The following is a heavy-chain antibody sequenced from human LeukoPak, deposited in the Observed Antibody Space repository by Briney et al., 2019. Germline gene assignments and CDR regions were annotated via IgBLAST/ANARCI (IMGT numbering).Heavy chain of an antibody. D-gene: IGHD2-15*01. V-gene: IGHV4-39*07. J-gene: IGHJ4*02. Sequence: SETLSLTCTVSGGSTSSGDYYWGWIRQPPGKGLDWIGSIYYSGSTYYNPSLKSRVTISVDTSKNQFSLKLSSVTAADTAVYYCASDRIVVEDWGQGTLVTVSS. CDR3: ASDRIVVED. CDR1: GGSTSSGDYY. CDR2: IYYSGST.